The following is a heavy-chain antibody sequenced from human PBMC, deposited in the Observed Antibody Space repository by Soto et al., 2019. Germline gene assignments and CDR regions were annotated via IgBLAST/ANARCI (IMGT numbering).Heavy chain of an antibody. CDR1: GYSISSYYY. J-gene: IGHJ4*02. V-gene: IGHV4-38-2*02. CDR3: ARDLSYYDSSAYYSFDY. CDR2: IYHGGST. D-gene: IGHD3-22*01. Sequence: SETLSLTCAISGYSISSYYYWAWIRQPPGKGLEWIGSIYHGGSTYYNPSLKSRATISLDTSTNQFSLKLDSVTAADTAVYYCARDLSYYDSSAYYSFDYWGQGTLVTVSS.